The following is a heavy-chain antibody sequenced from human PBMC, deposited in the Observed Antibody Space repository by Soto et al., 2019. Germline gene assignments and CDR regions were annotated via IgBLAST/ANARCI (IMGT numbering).Heavy chain of an antibody. CDR1: GGTFSSYA. D-gene: IGHD2-2*01. Sequence: QVQLVQSGAEVKKPGSSVKVSCKASGGTFSSYAISWVRQAPGQGLEWMGGIIPIFGTANYAQKFQGRVTITADESTSTAYMELSSLRSDDTAVYYCARDLPELYQPRNWGMDVWGQGTTVTVSS. J-gene: IGHJ6*02. V-gene: IGHV1-69*01. CDR3: ARDLPELYQPRNWGMDV. CDR2: IIPIFGTA.